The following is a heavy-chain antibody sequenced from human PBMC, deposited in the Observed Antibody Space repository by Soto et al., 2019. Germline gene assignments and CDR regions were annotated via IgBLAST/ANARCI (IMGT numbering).Heavy chain of an antibody. J-gene: IGHJ6*04. CDR1: GGSISSGGYY. CDR3: ARDRPWEWLSHPYYYGMDV. Sequence: SETLSLTCTVSGGSISSGGYYWSWIRQHPGKGLEWIGYIYYSGSTNYNPSLKSRVTISVDTSKNQFSLKLSSVTAADTAVYYCARDRPWEWLSHPYYYGMDVWGKGTTVTVSS. V-gene: IGHV4-61*08. D-gene: IGHD3-3*01. CDR2: IYYSGST.